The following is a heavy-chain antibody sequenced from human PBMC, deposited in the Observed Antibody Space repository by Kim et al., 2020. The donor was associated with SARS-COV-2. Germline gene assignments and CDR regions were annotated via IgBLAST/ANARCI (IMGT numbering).Heavy chain of an antibody. V-gene: IGHV3-15*01. CDR3: TTFISAAGRGY. Sequence: GGSLRLSCAASGFTFSNAWMSWVRQAPGKGLEWVGRIKNKTDGKTTDYAAPVKGRFTISRDESKTTLYLQMDSLKIEDTAVYYCTTFISAAGRGYWGQGTLVTVSS. CDR2: IKNKTDGKTT. J-gene: IGHJ4*02. D-gene: IGHD6-13*01. CDR1: GFTFSNAW.